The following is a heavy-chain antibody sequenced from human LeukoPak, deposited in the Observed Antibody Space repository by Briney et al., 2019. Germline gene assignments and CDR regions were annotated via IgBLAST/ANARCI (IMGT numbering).Heavy chain of an antibody. D-gene: IGHD4-17*01. V-gene: IGHV3-11*04. CDR2: ISSSGSTI. CDR1: GFTFSNAW. CDR3: ARGNDPDYGDYAIPSTDFDY. Sequence: KAGGSLRLSCAASGFTFSNAWMSWVRQAPGKGLEWVSYISSSGSTIYYADSVKGRFTISRDNAKNSLYLQMYSLRAEDTAVYYCARGNDPDYGDYAIPSTDFDYWGQGTLVTVSS. J-gene: IGHJ4*02.